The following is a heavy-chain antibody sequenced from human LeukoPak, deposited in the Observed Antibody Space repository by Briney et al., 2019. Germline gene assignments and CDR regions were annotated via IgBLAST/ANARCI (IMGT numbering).Heavy chain of an antibody. CDR1: GGTFSSYA. J-gene: IGHJ4*02. Sequence: SVKVSCKASGGTFSSYAISWVRQAPGQGLEWMGRIIPIFGTANYAQKFQGRVTITTDESTSTAYMELSSLRSEDTAVYYCAREVAFLGLTGYSFDYWGQGTLVTVSS. CDR3: AREVAFLGLTGYSFDY. V-gene: IGHV1-69*05. CDR2: IIPIFGTA. D-gene: IGHD3-9*01.